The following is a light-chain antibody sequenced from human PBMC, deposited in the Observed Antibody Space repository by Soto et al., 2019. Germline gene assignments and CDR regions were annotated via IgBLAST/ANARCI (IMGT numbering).Light chain of an antibody. Sequence: QSALTQPRSVSGSPGQSVTISCTGTSSDVGGFSYVSWYQQYPGKAPKLILYDVSQRPSGVPDRFSGSKSGNTASLTISGLLAEDEAVFYCCSYSGRYTSVFGTGTKVIVL. J-gene: IGLJ1*01. CDR1: SSDVGGFSY. V-gene: IGLV2-11*01. CDR2: DVS. CDR3: CSYSGRYTSV.